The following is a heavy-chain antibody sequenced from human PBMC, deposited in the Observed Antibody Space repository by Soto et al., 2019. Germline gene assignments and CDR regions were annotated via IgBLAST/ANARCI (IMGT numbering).Heavy chain of an antibody. J-gene: IGHJ6*02. CDR1: GFTLSSYS. Sequence: EVQLVESGGGVVQPGGSLRLSCAVSGFTLSSYSMNWVRQAPGKGLEWVSNISSSSSSIYYADSVKGRFTISRDNAKNSLYLQMNSLRAEDTAVYYCARDRGQWLVLSGGEKYYYYYGMDVWGQGTTVTVSS. V-gene: IGHV3-48*01. CDR3: ARDRGQWLVLSGGEKYYYYYGMDV. D-gene: IGHD6-19*01. CDR2: ISSSSSSI.